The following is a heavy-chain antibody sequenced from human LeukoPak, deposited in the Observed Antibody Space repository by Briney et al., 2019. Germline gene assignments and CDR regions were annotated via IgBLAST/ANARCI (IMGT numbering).Heavy chain of an antibody. J-gene: IGHJ4*02. V-gene: IGHV3-7*01. Sequence: PGGSLRLSCAASGFTFGSYWMSWVRQAPGKGLEWVANIKEDGSEKNYVDSVKGRFTISRDNAKNSLYLQMNSLRAEDTAVYYSARDRVSGSYNYWRPGTLVTVSS. D-gene: IGHD1-26*01. CDR2: IKEDGSEK. CDR3: ARDRVSGSYNY. CDR1: GFTFGSYW.